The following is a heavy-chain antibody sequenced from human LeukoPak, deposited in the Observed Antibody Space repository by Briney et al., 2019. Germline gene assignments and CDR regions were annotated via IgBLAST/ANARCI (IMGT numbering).Heavy chain of an antibody. CDR3: ARVPTPNCSSTSCYKKVAPKYYFDY. Sequence: SVKVSCKASGGTFSSYAISWVRQAPGQGLEWMGGIIPIFGTANYAQKFQGRVTITADKSTSTAYMELSSLRSEDTAVYYCARVPTPNCSSTSCYKKVAPKYYFDYWGQGTLVTVSS. J-gene: IGHJ4*02. CDR2: IIPIFGTA. D-gene: IGHD2-2*02. V-gene: IGHV1-69*06. CDR1: GGTFSSYA.